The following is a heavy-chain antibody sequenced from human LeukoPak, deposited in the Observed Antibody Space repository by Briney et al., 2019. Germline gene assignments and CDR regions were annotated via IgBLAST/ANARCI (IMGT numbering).Heavy chain of an antibody. CDR3: AKDPSGAGDY. D-gene: IGHD3-10*01. CDR2: IRYDGSDK. J-gene: IGHJ4*02. CDR1: GIPFSSYG. Sequence: GGSLRLSCAASGIPFSSYGMHWVREAPGKGLEGVAFIRYDGSDKYYVDSVKGRFTISRDNSKNTVDLQMTSLRVEDTAVYYCAKDPSGAGDYWSQGTLVPVAS. V-gene: IGHV3-30*02.